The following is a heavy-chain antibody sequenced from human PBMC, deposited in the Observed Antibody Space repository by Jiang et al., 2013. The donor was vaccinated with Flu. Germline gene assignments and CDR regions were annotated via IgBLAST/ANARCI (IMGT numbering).Heavy chain of an antibody. D-gene: IGHD6-19*01. Sequence: YSMNWVRQAPGKGLEWVSSISSSSSYIYYADSVKGRFTISRDNAKNSLYLQMNSLRAEDTAVYYCARTPAGIAVAGTDYYYGMDVWGQGTTVTVSS. CDR2: ISSSSSYI. CDR3: ARTPAGIAVAGTDYYYGMDV. CDR1: YS. V-gene: IGHV3-21*01. J-gene: IGHJ6*02.